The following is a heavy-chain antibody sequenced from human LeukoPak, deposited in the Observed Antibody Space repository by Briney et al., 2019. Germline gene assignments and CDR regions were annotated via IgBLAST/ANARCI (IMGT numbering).Heavy chain of an antibody. CDR2: ISGSGGST. J-gene: IGHJ4*02. CDR3: AKDQTVGPTTRPHLFDY. V-gene: IGHV3-23*01. CDR1: GVTFSNYA. D-gene: IGHD1-26*01. Sequence: PGGSLRLSCAASGVTFSNYAMSWVRQAPGKGLEWVSGISGSGGSTYYADSVKGRFTISRDNSKNTLYLQINSLRAEDTAVYYCAKDQTVGPTTRPHLFDYWGQGTLVSVSS.